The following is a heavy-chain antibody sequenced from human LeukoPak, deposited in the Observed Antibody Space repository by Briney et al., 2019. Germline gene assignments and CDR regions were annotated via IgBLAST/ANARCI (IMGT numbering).Heavy chain of an antibody. J-gene: IGHJ1*01. D-gene: IGHD4/OR15-4a*01. CDR2: TYDRGGT. CDR1: GGSISNYY. V-gene: IGHV4-59*01. CDR3: ASGRDQLTYFQY. Sequence: SETLSLTCTISGGSISNYYWNWIRQPPGKGLQWIGYTYDRGGTSYNPSLESRVTVSMDTSNNQFSLKLTSVTPAHTAVYYCASGRDQLTYFQYWGQGTLATVSS.